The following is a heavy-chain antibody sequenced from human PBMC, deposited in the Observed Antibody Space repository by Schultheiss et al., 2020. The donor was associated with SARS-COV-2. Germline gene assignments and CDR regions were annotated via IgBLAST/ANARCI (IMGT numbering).Heavy chain of an antibody. CDR3: ARTRDYYYYYMDV. CDR2: ISSSSSYL. CDR1: GFTFNTYS. J-gene: IGHJ6*03. Sequence: GGSLRLSCAASGFTFNTYSMNWVRQAPGKGLEWVSSISSSSSYLYYADSVKGRFTISRDNAKNSLYLQMNSLRAEDTAVYYCARTRDYYYYYMDVWGKGTTVTVSS. V-gene: IGHV3-21*01.